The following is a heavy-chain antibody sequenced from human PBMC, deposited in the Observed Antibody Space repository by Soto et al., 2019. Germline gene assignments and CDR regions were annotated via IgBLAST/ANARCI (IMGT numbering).Heavy chain of an antibody. CDR1: GFSFSTYA. CDR3: ATPLWGQWLVRSGYWYFDL. V-gene: IGHV3-23*01. D-gene: IGHD6-19*01. Sequence: PGGSLRLSCAASGFSFSTYAMAWVRQAPGKGLEWVSGITGSGGSTNYADSVKGRFTISRDSSKNTLYLQMNSLRAEDTAVYYCATPLWGQWLVRSGYWYFDLWGRGTLVTVSS. CDR2: ITGSGGST. J-gene: IGHJ2*01.